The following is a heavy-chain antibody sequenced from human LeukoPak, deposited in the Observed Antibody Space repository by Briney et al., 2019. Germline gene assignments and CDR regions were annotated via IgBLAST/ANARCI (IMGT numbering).Heavy chain of an antibody. D-gene: IGHD4-17*01. V-gene: IGHV7-4-1*02. J-gene: IGHJ5*02. CDR2: INTNTGNP. Sequence: ASVKVSCKASGYTFTSYAINWVRQAPGQGLEWMGWINTNTGNPTYAQGFTGRFVFSLDTSVSTAYLQISSLKAEDTAVYYCARGRRDGDYSRDWFDPWGQGTLVTVSS. CDR1: GYTFTSYA. CDR3: ARGRRDGDYSRDWFDP.